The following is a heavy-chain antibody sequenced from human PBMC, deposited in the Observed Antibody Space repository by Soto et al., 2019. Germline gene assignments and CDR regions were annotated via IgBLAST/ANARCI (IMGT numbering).Heavy chain of an antibody. J-gene: IGHJ5*02. CDR1: GYTFTSYA. CDR2: INAGNGNT. Sequence: QVQLVQSGAEVKKPGASVKVSCKASGYTFTSYAMHWVRQAPGQRLEWMGWINAGNGNTKYSQKFQGRVTITRDPSASTAYMELSSLRSEDTAVYYCARDRDCTNGVCRNWFDPWGQGTLVTVSS. CDR3: ARDRDCTNGVCRNWFDP. V-gene: IGHV1-3*01. D-gene: IGHD2-8*01.